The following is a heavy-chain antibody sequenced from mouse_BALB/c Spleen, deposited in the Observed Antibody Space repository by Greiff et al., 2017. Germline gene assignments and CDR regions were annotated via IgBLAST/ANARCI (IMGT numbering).Heavy chain of an antibody. J-gene: IGHJ4*01. CDR2: ISYSGST. D-gene: IGHD2-10*02. Sequence: VQLKESGPGLVKPSQSLSLTCTVTGYSITSDYAWNWIRQFPGNKLEWMGYISYSGSTSYNPSLKSRISITRDTSKNQFFLQLNSVTTEDTATYYCARREYGNYAYAMDYWGQGTSVTVSS. CDR3: ARREYGNYAYAMDY. CDR1: GYSITSDYA. V-gene: IGHV3-2*02.